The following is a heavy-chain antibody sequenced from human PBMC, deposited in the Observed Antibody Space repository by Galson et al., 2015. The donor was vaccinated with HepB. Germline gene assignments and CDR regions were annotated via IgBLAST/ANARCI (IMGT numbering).Heavy chain of an antibody. J-gene: IGHJ3*02. Sequence: SLRLSCAASGFTFSSYAMHWVRQAPGKGLEWVAVISYDGSNKYYADSVEGRFTISRDNSKNTLYLQMNSLRAEDTAVYYCASQLMATIWGHAFDIWGQGTMVTVSS. D-gene: IGHD5-24*01. CDR1: GFTFSSYA. CDR2: ISYDGSNK. CDR3: ASQLMATIWGHAFDI. V-gene: IGHV3-30*04.